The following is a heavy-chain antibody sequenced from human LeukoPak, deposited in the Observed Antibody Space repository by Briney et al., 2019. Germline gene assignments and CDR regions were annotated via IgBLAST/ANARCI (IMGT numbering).Heavy chain of an antibody. J-gene: IGHJ4*02. V-gene: IGHV1-2*04. CDR1: GYTFTGYY. Sequence: ASVKVSCKASGYTFTGYYMHWVRQAPGQGLEWMGWINPNSGGTNYAQKFQGWVTMTRDTSISTAYMELSRLRSDDTAVYYCARDHYGSGSRYDYWGQGTLVTVSS. D-gene: IGHD3-10*01. CDR3: ARDHYGSGSRYDY. CDR2: INPNSGGT.